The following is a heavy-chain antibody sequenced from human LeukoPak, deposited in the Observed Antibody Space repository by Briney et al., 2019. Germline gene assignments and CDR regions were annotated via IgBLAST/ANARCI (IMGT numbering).Heavy chain of an antibody. CDR3: ARGEVGATEFDY. J-gene: IGHJ4*02. D-gene: IGHD1-26*01. CDR1: GYTFTSYD. V-gene: IGHV1-8*01. CDR2: MNPNSGNT. Sequence: ASVKVSCKASGYTFTSYDINWVRQATGQGLEWMGWMNPNSGNTGCAQKFQGRVTMTRNTSISTAYMELSSLRSEDTALYYCARGEVGATEFDYWGQGTLVTVSS.